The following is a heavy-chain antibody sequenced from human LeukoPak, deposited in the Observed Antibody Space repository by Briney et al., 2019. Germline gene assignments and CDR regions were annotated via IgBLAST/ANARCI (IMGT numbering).Heavy chain of an antibody. Sequence: GASVKVSCKASGYTFTSYDINWVRQATGQGLEWMGWMNPNSGNTGYAQKFQGRVTMTRNTSISTAYMELSSLRSDDTAVYYCARDFDWLSYYYYGMDVWGQGTTVTVSS. CDR2: MNPNSGNT. V-gene: IGHV1-8*01. J-gene: IGHJ6*02. D-gene: IGHD3-9*01. CDR1: GYTFTSYD. CDR3: ARDFDWLSYYYYGMDV.